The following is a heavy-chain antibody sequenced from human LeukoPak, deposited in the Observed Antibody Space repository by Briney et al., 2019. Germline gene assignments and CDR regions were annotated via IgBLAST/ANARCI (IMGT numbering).Heavy chain of an antibody. CDR1: GFTFSNYA. CDR2: IDGSGGST. CDR3: ATRAYYDSSGYYFYYFDF. Sequence: GGSLRLSCAASGFTFSNYAMTWVRQAPGKGLEWVSSIDGSGGSTYYSDSVKGRFTISRDNSKNTVYLQMNSLRAEDTAAYYCATRAYYDSSGYYFYYFDFWGQATLVTVSS. J-gene: IGHJ4*02. D-gene: IGHD3-22*01. V-gene: IGHV3-23*01.